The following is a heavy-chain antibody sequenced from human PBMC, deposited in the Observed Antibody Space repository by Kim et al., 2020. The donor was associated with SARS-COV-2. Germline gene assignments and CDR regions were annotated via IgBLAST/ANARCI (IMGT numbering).Heavy chain of an antibody. Sequence: SETLSLTCAVYGGSFSGYYWSWIRQPPGKGLEWIGEINHSGSTNYNPSLKSRVTISVDTSKNQFSLKLSSVTAADTAVHYCARGPRTVTNAYYYYYYGMDVWGQGTTVTVSS. CDR1: GGSFSGYY. CDR2: INHSGST. D-gene: IGHD4-17*01. J-gene: IGHJ6*02. V-gene: IGHV4-34*01. CDR3: ARGPRTVTNAYYYYYYGMDV.